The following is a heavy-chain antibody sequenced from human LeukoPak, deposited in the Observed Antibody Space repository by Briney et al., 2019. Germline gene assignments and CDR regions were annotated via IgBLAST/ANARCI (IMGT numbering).Heavy chain of an antibody. J-gene: IGHJ6*02. V-gene: IGHV1-24*01. D-gene: IGHD5-12*01. CDR2: FDPEDGET. CDR3: ATDRAWLRRSGYYYYGMDV. CDR1: GYTLTELS. Sequence: ASVKVSCKVSGYTLTELSMHWVRQAPGKGHEWMGGFDPEDGETIYAQKFQGRVTMTEDTSTDTAYMELSSLRSEDTAVYYCATDRAWLRRSGYYYYGMDVWGQGTTVTVSS.